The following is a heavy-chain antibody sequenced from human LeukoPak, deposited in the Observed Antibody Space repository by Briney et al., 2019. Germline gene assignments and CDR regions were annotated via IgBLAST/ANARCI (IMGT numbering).Heavy chain of an antibody. V-gene: IGHV3-74*01. CDR3: ARVGPYCGGGSCYDY. J-gene: IGHJ4*02. CDR1: GFTFSSYW. D-gene: IGHD2-15*01. Sequence: GGPLRLSCAASGFTFSSYWMHWVRQGPRKGVVCVSRFSSDGSSTADEESVKGRFTISRDNAKNTLFLQMNCLSAEDTAVYYCARVGPYCGGGSCYDYWGQGTLVTVSS. CDR2: FSSDGSST.